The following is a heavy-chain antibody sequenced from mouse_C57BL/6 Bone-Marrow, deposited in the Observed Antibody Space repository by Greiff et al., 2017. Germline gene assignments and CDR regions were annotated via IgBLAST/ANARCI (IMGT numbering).Heavy chain of an antibody. D-gene: IGHD1-1*01. Sequence: VQLQQSGAELARPGASVKLSCKASGYTFTSYGISWVKQRTGQGLEWIGEIYPRSGNTYYNEKFKGKATLTADKSSRAAYMVLRSLTSEDSAVYFCARQRLRKRGYAMDFWGQGTSVTVSS. CDR3: ARQRLRKRGYAMDF. V-gene: IGHV1-81*01. CDR2: IYPRSGNT. J-gene: IGHJ4*01. CDR1: GYTFTSYG.